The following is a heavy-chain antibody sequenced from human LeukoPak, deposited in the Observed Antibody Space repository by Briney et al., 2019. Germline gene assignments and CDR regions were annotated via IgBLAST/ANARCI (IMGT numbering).Heavy chain of an antibody. CDR3: ANTPAAIGYFDY. V-gene: IGHV3-30*18. CDR1: GFTFSDYY. D-gene: IGHD2-2*01. Sequence: GGSLRLSCAASGFTFSDYYMSWIRQAPGKGLEWVAVISYDGSNKYYADSVKGRFTISRDNSKNTLYLQMNSLRAEDTAVYYCANTPAAIGYFDYWGQGTLVTVSS. CDR2: ISYDGSNK. J-gene: IGHJ4*02.